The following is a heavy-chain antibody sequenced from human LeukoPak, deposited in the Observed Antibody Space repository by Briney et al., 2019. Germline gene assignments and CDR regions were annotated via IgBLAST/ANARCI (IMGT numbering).Heavy chain of an antibody. CDR3: ARAEGMATITNYFDY. Sequence: ASVKVSCKASRYTFTSYGISWVGQAPGQGLGGMGWISAYNGNTNYAQKLQGRVTMTTDTSTSTAYMELRSLRSDDTAVYYCARAEGMATITNYFDYWGQGTLVTVSS. D-gene: IGHD5-24*01. V-gene: IGHV1-18*01. CDR2: ISAYNGNT. J-gene: IGHJ4*02. CDR1: RYTFTSYG.